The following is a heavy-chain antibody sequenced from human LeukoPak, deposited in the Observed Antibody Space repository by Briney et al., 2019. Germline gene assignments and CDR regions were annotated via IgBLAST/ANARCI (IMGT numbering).Heavy chain of an antibody. CDR1: GXTXXXXG. CDR2: ISYDGSNK. V-gene: IGHV3-30*03. J-gene: IGHJ6*04. Sequence: GXTXXXXGXHWVRQAPGKXLGXVAVISYDGSNKYYADSVKXRFTISRDKSKNTLYLQMKSLRAEDTAVYYCGXXXXXXXXXXXXXXXYXMDVWGKGTTVTISS. CDR3: GXXXXXXXXXXXXXXXYXMDV.